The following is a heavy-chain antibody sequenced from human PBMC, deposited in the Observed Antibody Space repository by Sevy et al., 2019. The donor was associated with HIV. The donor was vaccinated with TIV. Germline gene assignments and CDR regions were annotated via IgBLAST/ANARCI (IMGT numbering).Heavy chain of an antibody. V-gene: IGHV1-18*01. D-gene: IGHD2-2*02. CDR1: GYTFTSYG. J-gene: IGHJ6*02. Sequence: ASVKVSCKASGYTFTSYGISWVRQAPGQGLEWMGWISAYNGNTNYAQKLQGRVTMTTDTSTSTAYMELRSLRPDDTAVYYCARVPYCSSTSCYIYGMDVWGQGTTVTVSS. CDR3: ARVPYCSSTSCYIYGMDV. CDR2: ISAYNGNT.